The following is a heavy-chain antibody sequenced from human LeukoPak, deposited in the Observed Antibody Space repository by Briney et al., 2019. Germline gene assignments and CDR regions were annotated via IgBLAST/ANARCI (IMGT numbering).Heavy chain of an antibody. CDR2: IYYTGSS. CDR1: GGSISNDY. Sequence: SSETLSLTCTVSGGSISNDYWTWIRQPPGRGLEWIGHIYYTGSSNYHPSLKSRVTISLDTPKNQFSLKMTSVTAADTAVYYCARVRRAFDYWGQGTLVTVSS. J-gene: IGHJ4*02. V-gene: IGHV4-59*01. CDR3: ARVRRAFDY.